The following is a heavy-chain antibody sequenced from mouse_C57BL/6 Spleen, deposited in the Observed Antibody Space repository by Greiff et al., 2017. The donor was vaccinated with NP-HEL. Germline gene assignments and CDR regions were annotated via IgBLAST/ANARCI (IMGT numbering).Heavy chain of an antibody. CDR3: ERDREGYLDY. V-gene: IGHV5-4*03. CDR1: GFTFSSYA. J-gene: IGHJ2*01. Sequence: EVKLMESGGGLVKPGGSLKLSCAASGFTFSSYAMSWVRQTPEKRLEWVATISDGGSYTYYPDNVKGRFTIARDNAKNNLYLQVSHLKSEDTAMYCWERDREGYLDYWGQGATLTVSS. CDR2: ISDGGSYT. D-gene: IGHD2-14*01.